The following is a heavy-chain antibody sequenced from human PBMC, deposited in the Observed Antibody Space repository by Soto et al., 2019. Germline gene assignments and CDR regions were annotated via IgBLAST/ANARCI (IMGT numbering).Heavy chain of an antibody. CDR2: IYSDGST. Sequence: WGSLILSCASSGRTVSGSYMTWVRQAPGMGLQWVSVIYSDGSTYYADSVKGRFTISRDNSKNTLYLQMNSLRAEDTAVYYCAKGRELLDYWGQGTLVTVSS. CDR3: AKGRELLDY. J-gene: IGHJ4*02. CDR1: GRTVSGSY. D-gene: IGHD1-26*01. V-gene: IGHV3-53*01.